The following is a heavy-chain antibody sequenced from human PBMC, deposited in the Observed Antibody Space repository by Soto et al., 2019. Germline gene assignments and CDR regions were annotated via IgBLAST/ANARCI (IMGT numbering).Heavy chain of an antibody. V-gene: IGHV1-8*01. D-gene: IGHD3-10*01. J-gene: IGHJ4*02. CDR3: ARGRRMARGVRSYYFDY. CDR2: MNPNSGNT. CDR1: GYTFTSYD. Sequence: QVQLVQSGAEVKKPGASVKVSCKASGYTFTSYDINWVRQATGQGLEWMGWMNPNSGNTGYAQKFQGRVTMTRNTSISTAYMELSSLRSEDTAVYYCARGRRMARGVRSYYFDYWGQGTLVTVSS.